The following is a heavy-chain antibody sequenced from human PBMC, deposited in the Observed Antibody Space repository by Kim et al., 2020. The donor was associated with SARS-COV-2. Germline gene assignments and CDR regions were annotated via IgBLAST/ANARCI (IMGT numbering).Heavy chain of an antibody. V-gene: IGHV4-31*03. CDR1: GGSISSGGYY. CDR2: IYYSGST. Sequence: SETLSLTCTVSGGSISSGGYYWSWIRQHPGKGLEWIGYIYYSGSTYYNPSLKSRVTISVDTSKNQFSLKLSSVTAADTAVYYCAGVESPPGYYDSSGYPDYWGQGTLVTVSS. CDR3: AGVESPPGYYDSSGYPDY. D-gene: IGHD3-22*01. J-gene: IGHJ4*02.